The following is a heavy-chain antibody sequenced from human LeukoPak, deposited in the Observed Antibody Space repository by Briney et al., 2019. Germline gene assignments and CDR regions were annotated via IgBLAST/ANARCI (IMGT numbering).Heavy chain of an antibody. J-gene: IGHJ4*02. V-gene: IGHV1-18*01. CDR3: ARDRYYGSGSYSPADY. CDR2: ISAYNGNT. D-gene: IGHD3-10*01. Sequence: ASVKVSCKASGYTFTSYGISWARQAPGQGLEWMGWISAYNGNTNYAQKLQGRVTMTTDTSTSTAYMELRSLRSDDTAVYYCARDRYYGSGSYSPADYWGQGTLVTVSS. CDR1: GYTFTSYG.